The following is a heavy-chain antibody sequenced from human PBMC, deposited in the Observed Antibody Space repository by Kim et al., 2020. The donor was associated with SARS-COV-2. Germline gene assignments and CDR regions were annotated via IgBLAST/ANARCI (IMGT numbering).Heavy chain of an antibody. Sequence: SETLSLTCTVSGDSISSSFNYWGWIRQPPGKGLEWIGSVYHSGTTYDSPSLKSRVTVSVDTSKNEFSLKVTSVTAADTAVYFCARLPHDSSGYVDCWGQGILVTASS. CDR3: ARLPHDSSGYVDC. CDR2: VYHSGTT. V-gene: IGHV4-39*01. J-gene: IGHJ4*02. D-gene: IGHD3-22*01. CDR1: GDSISSSFNY.